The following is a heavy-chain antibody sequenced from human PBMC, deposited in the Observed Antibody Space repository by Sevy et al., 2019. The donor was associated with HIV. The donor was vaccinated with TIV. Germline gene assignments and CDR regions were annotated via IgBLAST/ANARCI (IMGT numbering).Heavy chain of an antibody. V-gene: IGHV4-59*08. CDR3: ARGAVVIGTAATPVLDF. CDR2: IYNNLGST. CDR1: DDSINSYY. J-gene: IGHJ4*02. D-gene: IGHD6-13*01. Sequence: SETLSLTCSVSDDSINSYYWSWIRQPPGKGLQWIGYIYNNLGSTSYNPSLTSRVTISVDTSKNQFSLKLTSVTAADTAVYYCARGAVVIGTAATPVLDFWGQGSLVTVSS.